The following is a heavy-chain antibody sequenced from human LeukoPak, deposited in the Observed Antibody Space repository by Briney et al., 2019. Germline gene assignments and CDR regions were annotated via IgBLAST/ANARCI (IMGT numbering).Heavy chain of an antibody. CDR2: ISGSGDST. D-gene: IGHD6-19*01. CDR1: GFTFSSNA. CDR3: ARVPGVRWLVGFDY. J-gene: IGHJ4*02. Sequence: GGSLILSCAASGFTFSSNAMSWVRQAPGKGLEWVSGISGSGDSTYYTESVKGRFTISRDNSKNTLYLQMDSLRAEDTAVYYCARVPGVRWLVGFDYWGQGTLVTVSS. V-gene: IGHV3-23*01.